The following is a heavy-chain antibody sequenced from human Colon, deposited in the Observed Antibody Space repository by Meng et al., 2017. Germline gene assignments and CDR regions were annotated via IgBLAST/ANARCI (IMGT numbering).Heavy chain of an antibody. CDR2: VYSSGSA. CDR3: ARGVETMIRGVKWYFDL. J-gene: IGHJ2*01. D-gene: IGHD3-10*01. V-gene: IGHV4-4*07. Sequence: VQLQESGPGLVKPSETLSLPCTVSGGDINNYYWSWIRQSPGKGLEWLGCVYSSGSAYYSPSLKSRLNMSVDRTKNQLSLKVTSVTAADTAVYYCARGVETMIRGVKWYFDLWGRGALVTVSS. CDR1: GGDINNYY.